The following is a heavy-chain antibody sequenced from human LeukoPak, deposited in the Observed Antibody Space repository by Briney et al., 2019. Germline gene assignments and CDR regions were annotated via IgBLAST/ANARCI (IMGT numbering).Heavy chain of an antibody. V-gene: IGHV3-33*01. D-gene: IGHD7-27*01. CDR3: ARGGLGIGDFDI. J-gene: IGHJ3*02. CDR1: GFTFSSYG. Sequence: GWSLTLSCAASGFTFSSYGMHWVRQAPGKGLEWVAVIWYDGSNEYYADSVKGRFTISRDNSKNTLYLQMSSLRAEDTAVYYCARGGLGIGDFDIWGQGTMVTVSS. CDR2: IWYDGSNE.